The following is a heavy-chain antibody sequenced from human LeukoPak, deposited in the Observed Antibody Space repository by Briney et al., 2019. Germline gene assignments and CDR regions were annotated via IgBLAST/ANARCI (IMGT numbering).Heavy chain of an antibody. D-gene: IGHD6-13*01. Sequence: GASVKVSCKASGYTFTSYDINWVRQATGQGLDWMGWMNPNNGNTGYAQKFQGRVTMTRNTSISTAYMELSSLRSEDTAVYYCARASSSWYRVEKRFDPWGQGTLVTVSS. CDR3: ARASSSWYRVEKRFDP. CDR2: MNPNNGNT. V-gene: IGHV1-8*01. CDR1: GYTFTSYD. J-gene: IGHJ5*02.